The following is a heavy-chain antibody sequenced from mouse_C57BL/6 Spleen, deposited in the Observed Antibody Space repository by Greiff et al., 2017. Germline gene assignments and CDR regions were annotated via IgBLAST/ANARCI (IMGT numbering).Heavy chain of an antibody. CDR1: GYTFTSYW. CDR3: ARSGVYYDYDVRYFDY. D-gene: IGHD2-4*01. J-gene: IGHJ2*01. CDR2: IHPNSGST. V-gene: IGHV1-64*01. Sequence: QVQLQQPGAELVKPGASVKLSCKASGYTFTSYWMHWVKQRPGQGLEWIGMIHPNSGSTNYNEKVKSKATLTVDKSSSTAYMQLSSLTSEDSAVYYCARSGVYYDYDVRYFDYWGQGTTLTVSS.